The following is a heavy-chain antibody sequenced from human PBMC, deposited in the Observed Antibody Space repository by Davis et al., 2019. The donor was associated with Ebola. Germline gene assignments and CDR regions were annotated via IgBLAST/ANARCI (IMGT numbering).Heavy chain of an antibody. V-gene: IGHV3-48*01. CDR3: ANLAITGTTSGMDV. Sequence: GESLKISCAASGFTFSSYSMNWVRQAPGKGLEWVSYISTSSTTIHYADSVKGRFTISRDNAKNSLYLQMNSLRAEDTAVYYCANLAITGTTSGMDVWGKGTTVTVSS. CDR1: GFTFSSYS. D-gene: IGHD1-7*01. J-gene: IGHJ6*04. CDR2: ISTSSTTI.